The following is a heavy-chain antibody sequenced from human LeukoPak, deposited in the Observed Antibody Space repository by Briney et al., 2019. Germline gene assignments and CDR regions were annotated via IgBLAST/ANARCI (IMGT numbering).Heavy chain of an antibody. V-gene: IGHV1-46*04. CDR2: IKPSGGST. Sequence: DSVTVSCMASGYTFTGYYMHWVRQAPGQGIEWKGVIKPSGGSTIYAQKMEGRATITRDSSTSTVYMELSSLRSEDTAVYYCARMYYYGSGSTFDYWGQGTLVTVSS. D-gene: IGHD3-10*01. CDR1: GYTFTGYY. J-gene: IGHJ4*02. CDR3: ARMYYYGSGSTFDY.